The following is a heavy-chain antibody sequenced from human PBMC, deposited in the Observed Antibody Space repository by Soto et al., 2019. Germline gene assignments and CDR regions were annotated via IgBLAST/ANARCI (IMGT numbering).Heavy chain of an antibody. V-gene: IGHV1-69*13. CDR2: IIPIFGTA. Sequence: ASVKVSCKASGGTFSSYAISWVRQAPGQGLEWMGGIIPIFGTANYAQKFQGRVTITADESTSTAYMELSSLRSEDTAVYYCAAQTGYYDFCSGPPYGMDVWGQGTTVTVSS. CDR1: GGTFSSYA. D-gene: IGHD3-3*01. J-gene: IGHJ6*02. CDR3: AAQTGYYDFCSGPPYGMDV.